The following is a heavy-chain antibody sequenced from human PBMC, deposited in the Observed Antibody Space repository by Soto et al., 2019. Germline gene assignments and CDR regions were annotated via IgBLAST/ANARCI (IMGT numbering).Heavy chain of an antibody. V-gene: IGHV3-23*01. CDR2: ISGSGGST. D-gene: IGHD3-22*01. J-gene: IGHJ6*02. Sequence: EVQLLESGGGLVQPGGSLRLSCAASGFTFSSYAMSWVRQAPGKGLEWVSAISGSGGSTYYADSVKGRFTISRDNSKNTLYLQVNSLRAEDTAVYYCAKGSYYYDSSGYYPYYYYGMDVWGQGTTVTVSS. CDR3: AKGSYYYDSSGYYPYYYYGMDV. CDR1: GFTFSSYA.